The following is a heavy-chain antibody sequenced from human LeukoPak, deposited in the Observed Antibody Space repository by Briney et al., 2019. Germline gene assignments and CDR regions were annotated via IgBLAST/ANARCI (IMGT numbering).Heavy chain of an antibody. D-gene: IGHD3-10*01. Sequence: PSETLSLTCTVSGGSISSYYWSWIRQPPGKGLEWIGRIYTSGSTNYNPSLKSRVTMSVDTSKNQFSLKLSSVTAADTAVYYCARFDEITMVRGVITGSNAFDIWGQGTMVTVSS. V-gene: IGHV4-4*07. J-gene: IGHJ3*02. CDR1: GGSISSYY. CDR3: ARFDEITMVRGVITGSNAFDI. CDR2: IYTSGST.